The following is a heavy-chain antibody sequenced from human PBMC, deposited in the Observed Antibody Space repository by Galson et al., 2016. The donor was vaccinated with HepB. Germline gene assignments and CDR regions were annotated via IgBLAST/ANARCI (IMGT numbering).Heavy chain of an antibody. CDR2: IYHSGST. D-gene: IGHD4-17*01. Sequence: SISSGGYSWSWIRQPPGKGLEWIGYIYHSGSTYYNPSLKSRVTISVDRSKNQFSLKLSSVTAADTAVYYCARDQAGEILRRPLGYWGQGTLVTVSS. CDR1: SISSGGYS. J-gene: IGHJ4*02. V-gene: IGHV4-30-2*01. CDR3: ARDQAGEILRRPLGY.